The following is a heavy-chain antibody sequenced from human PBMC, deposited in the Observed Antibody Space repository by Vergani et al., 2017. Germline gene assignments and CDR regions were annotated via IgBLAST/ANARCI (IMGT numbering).Heavy chain of an antibody. V-gene: IGHV3-11*04. Sequence: QVQLVESGGGLVKPGGSLRLSCGASGFTFSDYYMSWIRQAPGKGLGWVSYISRSGSTIYYADSVKGRFTISRDNAKKSLYLQMNSLRAEDTAVYYCARDQCGGDCYPYYNYGVDVWGQGTTVTVSS. CDR2: ISRSGSTI. D-gene: IGHD2-21*02. J-gene: IGHJ6*02. CDR1: GFTFSDYY. CDR3: ARDQCGGDCYPYYNYGVDV.